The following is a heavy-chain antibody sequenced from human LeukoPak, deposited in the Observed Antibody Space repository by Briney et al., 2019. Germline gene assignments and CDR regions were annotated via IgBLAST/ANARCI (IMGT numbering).Heavy chain of an antibody. Sequence: SVKVSCKASGGTFSSYAISWVRQAPGQGLEWMGGIIPIFGTANYAQKFQGRVTITADESTSTAYMELSSLRSEDTAVYYCARDCSSTSCYDLWGQGTLVTVSS. CDR1: GGTFSSYA. J-gene: IGHJ5*02. CDR2: IIPIFGTA. CDR3: ARDCSSTSCYDL. D-gene: IGHD2-2*01. V-gene: IGHV1-69*13.